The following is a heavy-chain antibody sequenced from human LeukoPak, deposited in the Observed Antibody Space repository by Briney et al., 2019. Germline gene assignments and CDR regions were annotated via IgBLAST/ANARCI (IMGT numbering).Heavy chain of an antibody. J-gene: IGHJ6*03. D-gene: IGHD2-2*01. CDR1: GGTFSSYA. CDR2: IIPIFGTA. Sequence: SVKVSCKASGGTFSSYAISWVRQAPGQGLEWMGGIIPIFGTANYAQKFQGRVTITADESTSTAYMELSSLRSEDTAVYYRASPPVGSTSSNDNYYYYMDVWGKGTTVTVSS. CDR3: ASPPVGSTSSNDNYYYYMDV. V-gene: IGHV1-69*13.